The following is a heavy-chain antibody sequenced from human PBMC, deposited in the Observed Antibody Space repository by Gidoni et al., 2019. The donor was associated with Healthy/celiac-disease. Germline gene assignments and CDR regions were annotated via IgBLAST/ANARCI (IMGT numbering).Heavy chain of an antibody. J-gene: IGHJ3*02. D-gene: IGHD3-22*01. CDR1: GFTFSSYS. V-gene: IGHV3-21*01. CDR2: ISSSSSYI. Sequence: EVQLVESGGGLVKPGGSLRLSCAASGFTFSSYSMNWVRQAPGKGPEWVSSISSSSSYIYYADSVKGRFTISRDNAKNSLYLQMNSLRAEDTAVYYCARGGAYYYDSSGSRAFDIWGQGTMVTVSS. CDR3: ARGGAYYYDSSGSRAFDI.